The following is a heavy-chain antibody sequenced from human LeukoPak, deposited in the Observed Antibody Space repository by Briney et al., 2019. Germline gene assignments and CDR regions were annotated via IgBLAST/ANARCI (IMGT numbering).Heavy chain of an antibody. Sequence: GGSLRLSCAASGVTFSSYEMNWVRQAPGKGREWVSYISRSGSTIYYADSVKGRFTISRDNAQNSLYLQMNRLRAEDTAVYYCASYGSGSYYRKHNWFDPWGQATLVTVSS. J-gene: IGHJ5*02. CDR1: GVTFSSYE. D-gene: IGHD3-10*01. CDR2: ISRSGSTI. CDR3: ASYGSGSYYRKHNWFDP. V-gene: IGHV3-48*03.